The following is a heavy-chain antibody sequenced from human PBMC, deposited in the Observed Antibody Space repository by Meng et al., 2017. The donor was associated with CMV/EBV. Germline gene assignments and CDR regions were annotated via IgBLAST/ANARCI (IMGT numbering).Heavy chain of an antibody. D-gene: IGHD5-12*01. J-gene: IGHJ5*02. Sequence: SGFTFSDHYMSWIRQAPGKGLEWVSYISSSGSTIYYADSVKGRFTISRDNAKNSLYLQMNSLRAEDTAVYYCARGDFDGYSEFFDPWGQGTLVTVSS. CDR2: ISSSGSTI. CDR3: ARGDFDGYSEFFDP. CDR1: GFTFSDHY. V-gene: IGHV3-11*01.